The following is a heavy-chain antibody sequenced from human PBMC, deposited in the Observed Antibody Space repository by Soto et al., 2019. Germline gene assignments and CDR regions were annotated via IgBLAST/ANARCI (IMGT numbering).Heavy chain of an antibody. CDR1: GASFSSGGFS. D-gene: IGHD3-16*01. Sequence: SETLSLTCTVAGASFSSGGFSWLWIRQPPGQGLQWITAISYSGNSTYHPSRRSRVTLSGETSMNLVSLRLNSVTAADTAIDFCARVTFLILGAVISTPFDFWGHGTLVTVSS. J-gene: IGHJ4*01. CDR3: ARVTFLILGAVISTPFDF. V-gene: IGHV4-61*08. CDR2: ISYSGNS.